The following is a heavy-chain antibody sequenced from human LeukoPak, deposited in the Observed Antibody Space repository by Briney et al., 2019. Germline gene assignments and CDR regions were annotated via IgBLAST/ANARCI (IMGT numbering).Heavy chain of an antibody. J-gene: IGHJ3*02. CDR1: GGSFSGYY. D-gene: IGHD6-19*01. Sequence: SETLSLTCAVYGGSFSGYYWSWIRQPPGKGLEWIGYIYYSGSNNYNPSLKSRVTISVDTSKNQFSLKLRSVTAADTAVYYCARDGGAGAFDIWGQGTMVTVSS. V-gene: IGHV4-59*01. CDR3: ARDGGAGAFDI. CDR2: IYYSGSN.